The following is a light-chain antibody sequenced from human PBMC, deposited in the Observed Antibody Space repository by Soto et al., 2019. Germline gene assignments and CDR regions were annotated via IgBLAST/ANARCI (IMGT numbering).Light chain of an antibody. CDR3: QSYDTSDRRVV. CDR2: EDD. Sequence: NFMLTQPHSVSESPGKTVTISCTRSSGSIASNYVQWYQQRPGSAPTTVIYEDDQRPSGVPDRFSGFIDKSSNSASLTISGLKTEDEGDYHCQSYDTSDRRVVFGGGTKLTVL. CDR1: SGSIASNY. J-gene: IGLJ2*01. V-gene: IGLV6-57*04.